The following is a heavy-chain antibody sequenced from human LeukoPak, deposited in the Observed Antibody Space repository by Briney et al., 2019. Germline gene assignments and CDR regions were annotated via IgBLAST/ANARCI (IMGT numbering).Heavy chain of an antibody. CDR3: ARSMGSYGDYYYYYMDV. V-gene: IGHV5-51*01. J-gene: IGHJ6*03. D-gene: IGHD4-17*01. Sequence: GESLKISCKGSGYSFTSYWIGWVRQMPGKGLEWMGIIYPGDSDTRYSPSFQGQVTISADKSISTAYLQWSSLKASDTAMYYCARSMGSYGDYYYYYMDVWGKGTTVTVSS. CDR2: IYPGDSDT. CDR1: GYSFTSYW.